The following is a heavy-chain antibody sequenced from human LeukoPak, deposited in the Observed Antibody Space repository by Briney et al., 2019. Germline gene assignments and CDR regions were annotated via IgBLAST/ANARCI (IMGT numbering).Heavy chain of an antibody. V-gene: IGHV1-18*01. CDR3: ARYPRSYYYDSSGLPGIYYYYSDV. CDR2: ISAYNGNT. D-gene: IGHD3-22*01. J-gene: IGHJ6*03. Sequence: ASVKVSCKASGGTFSSYAISWVRQAPGQGLEWMGWISAYNGNTNYAQKFQGRVTMTTDTSTSTAYMELRSLRSDDTAVYYCARYPRSYYYDSSGLPGIYYYYSDVWGRGTTVTVSS. CDR1: GGTFSSYA.